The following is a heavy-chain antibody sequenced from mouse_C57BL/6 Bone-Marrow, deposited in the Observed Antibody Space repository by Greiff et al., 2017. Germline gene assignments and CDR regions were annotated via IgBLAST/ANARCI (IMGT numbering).Heavy chain of an antibody. D-gene: IGHD1-1*01. CDR1: GYTFTDYE. Sequence: VKLQESGAELVRPGASVTLSCKASGYTFTDYEMHWVKQTPVHGLEWIGAIDPETGGTAYNQKFKGKAILTADKSSSTAYMELRSLTSEDSAVYYYTRTFPITTVVVPYAMDYWGQGTSVTVSS. V-gene: IGHV1-15*01. CDR2: IDPETGGT. CDR3: TRTFPITTVVVPYAMDY. J-gene: IGHJ4*01.